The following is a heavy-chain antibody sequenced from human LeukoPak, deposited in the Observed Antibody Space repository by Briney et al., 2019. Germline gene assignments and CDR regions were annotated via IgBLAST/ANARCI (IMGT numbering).Heavy chain of an antibody. CDR3: ARVRYYYGMDV. CDR1: GFTFSDYN. J-gene: IGHJ6*02. CDR2: MSPDGNKK. V-gene: IGHV3-30-3*01. Sequence: PGRSLRLPCAASGFTFSDYNMHWVRQAPGKGLDWVALMSPDGNKKYYADSVKGRFTISRDNAKNSLYLQMNSLRAEDTAVYYCARVRYYYGMDVWGQGTTVIVSS.